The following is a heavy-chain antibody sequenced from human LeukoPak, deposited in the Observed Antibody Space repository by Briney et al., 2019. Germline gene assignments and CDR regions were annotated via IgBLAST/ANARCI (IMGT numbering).Heavy chain of an antibody. V-gene: IGHV3-7*01. CDR2: IKQDGSNK. CDR3: ARHDSSGYYYFDY. D-gene: IGHD3-22*01. Sequence: GGSLRLSCAASGFTFSSYWMSWVRQAPGKGLEWVANIKQDGSNKYYADSVKGRFTISRDNSKNTLYLQMNSLRAEDTAVYYCARHDSSGYYYFDYWGQGTLVTVSS. CDR1: GFTFSSYW. J-gene: IGHJ4*01.